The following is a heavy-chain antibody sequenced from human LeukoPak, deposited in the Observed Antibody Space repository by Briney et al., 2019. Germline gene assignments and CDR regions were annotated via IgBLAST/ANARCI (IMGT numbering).Heavy chain of an antibody. Sequence: GGSLRLSCAASGFTFSSYAMHWVRQAPGKGLEYVSVISSSGGNTYYANSVKGRFTISRDNSKNTLYLQMGRLRTEDMAVYYCARGVTTIYWGQGTLVTVSS. CDR2: ISSSGGNT. D-gene: IGHD4-17*01. CDR1: GFTFSSYA. V-gene: IGHV3-64*01. J-gene: IGHJ4*02. CDR3: ARGVTTIY.